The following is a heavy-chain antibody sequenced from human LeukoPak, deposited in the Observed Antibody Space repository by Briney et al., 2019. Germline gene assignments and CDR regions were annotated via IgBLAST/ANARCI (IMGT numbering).Heavy chain of an antibody. D-gene: IGHD3-10*01. CDR3: ARVGVRGGYFDY. CDR1: GYTFTSYY. CDR2: INPSGGST. J-gene: IGHJ4*02. Sequence: ASVKVSCKASGYTFTSYYMHWVRPAPGQGLEWMGIINPSGGSTSYAQKFQGRVTMTRDTSTSTVYMELSSLRSEDTAVYYCARVGVRGGYFDYWGQGTLVTVSS. V-gene: IGHV1-46*01.